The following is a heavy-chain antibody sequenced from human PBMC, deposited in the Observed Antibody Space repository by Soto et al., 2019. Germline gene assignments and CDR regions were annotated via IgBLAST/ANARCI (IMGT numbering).Heavy chain of an antibody. D-gene: IGHD3-22*01. V-gene: IGHV4-59*01. CDR3: ARAGYYYDSSGYFYY. CDR2: IYYSRST. Sequence: SETLSLTCTVSGGSISSYYWSWIRQPPGKGLEWIGYIYYSRSTNYNPSLKSRVTISVDTSKNQFSLKLSSVTAADTAVYYCARAGYYYDSSGYFYYWGQGTLVTVSS. J-gene: IGHJ4*02. CDR1: GGSISSYY.